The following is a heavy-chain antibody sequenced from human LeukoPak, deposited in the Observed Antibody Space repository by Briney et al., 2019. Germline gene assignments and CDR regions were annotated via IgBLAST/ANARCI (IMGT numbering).Heavy chain of an antibody. Sequence: SETLSLTCTVSGGSISSYYWSWIRQPPGKGLEWIGNIFYSGSPNYNPSLESRVTISFDTSKNQFSPKLSSVTAADTAVYYCARVGHLAAAGSYDYWGQGTLVTVSS. D-gene: IGHD6-13*01. CDR1: GGSISSYY. CDR2: IFYSGSP. V-gene: IGHV4-59*08. J-gene: IGHJ4*02. CDR3: ARVGHLAAAGSYDY.